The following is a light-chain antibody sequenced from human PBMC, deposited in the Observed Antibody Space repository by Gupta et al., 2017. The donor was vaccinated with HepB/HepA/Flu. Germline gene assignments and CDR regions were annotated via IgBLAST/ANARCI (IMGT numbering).Light chain of an antibody. CDR2: GAF. V-gene: IGKV3-15*01. Sequence: EIVMTQSPATLSVSPGERATLSCRASQSVSSNLAWYQQKPGQAPRLLIYGAFTRATGIPARFSGSASGTEFTLTISSLQSEDFAVYYCQQCNDWPPLTFGGGTKVEIK. J-gene: IGKJ4*01. CDR3: QQCNDWPPLT. CDR1: QSVSSN.